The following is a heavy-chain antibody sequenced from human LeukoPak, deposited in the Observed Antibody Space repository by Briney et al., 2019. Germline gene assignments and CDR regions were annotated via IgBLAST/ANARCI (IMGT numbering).Heavy chain of an antibody. CDR1: GYTFTSYD. D-gene: IGHD3-10*01. CDR2: MNPNSGNT. V-gene: IGHV1-8*02. Sequence: ASVKLSCNASGYTFTSYDINWVRQANGQGHEWMGWMNPNSGNTGYAQKFQGRVTMTRYTSISTAYMELSRLKSEDTAVYDCARGSYVLLWFGESTPTWFDPWGQGTLVTVSS. J-gene: IGHJ5*02. CDR3: ARGSYVLLWFGESTPTWFDP.